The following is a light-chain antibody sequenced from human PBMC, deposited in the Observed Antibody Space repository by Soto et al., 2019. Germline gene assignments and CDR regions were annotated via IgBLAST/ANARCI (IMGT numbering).Light chain of an antibody. V-gene: IGLV1-47*01. CDR2: RNN. CDR1: SSNIGSNY. J-gene: IGLJ7*01. CDR3: AAWDDSLSGPV. Sequence: QSVLTQPPSASGTPGQRVTIPCSGSSSNIGSNYVYWYQQLPGTAPKLLIYRNNQRPSGVPDRFSGSKSGTSASLAISGLRSEDEADYYCAAWDDSLSGPVFGGGTLLTVL.